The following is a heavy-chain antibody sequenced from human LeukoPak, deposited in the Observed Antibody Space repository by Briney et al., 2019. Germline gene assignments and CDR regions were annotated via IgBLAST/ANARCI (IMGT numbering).Heavy chain of an antibody. J-gene: IGHJ3*02. CDR2: IIPIFGTA. D-gene: IGHD2-2*01. V-gene: IGHV1-69*01. Sequence: SSVKVPCKASGGTFRSYAISWVRQAPAQGLEWVGGIIPIFGTANYAQKFQGRVTITADESTSTAYIELSSLRSEDTAVYYCASGVVPAAMFLDAFDIWGQGTMVTVSS. CDR3: ASGVVPAAMFLDAFDI. CDR1: GGTFRSYA.